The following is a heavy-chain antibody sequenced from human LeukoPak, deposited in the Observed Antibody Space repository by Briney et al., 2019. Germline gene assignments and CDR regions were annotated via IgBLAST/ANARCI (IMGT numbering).Heavy chain of an antibody. CDR2: ISAYNGNT. CDR3: ARGSGGYCSSTSCYAGMDFDY. V-gene: IGHV1-18*04. D-gene: IGHD2-2*01. CDR1: GYTFTSYG. Sequence: GASVKVSCKASGYTFTSYGISWVRQAPGQGLEWMGWISAYNGNTNYAQKLQGRVTMTTDTSTSTAYMELRSLRSDDTVVYYCARGSGGYCSSTSCYAGMDFDYWGQGTLVTVSS. J-gene: IGHJ4*02.